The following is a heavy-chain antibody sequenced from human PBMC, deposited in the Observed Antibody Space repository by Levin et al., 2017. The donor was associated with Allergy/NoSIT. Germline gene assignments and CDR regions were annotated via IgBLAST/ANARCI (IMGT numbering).Heavy chain of an antibody. J-gene: IGHJ5*02. CDR2: ISSSSSTI. CDR3: ARDLMTTVTTYGDWFDP. D-gene: IGHD4-17*01. CDR1: GFTFSSYR. Sequence: SCAASGFTFSSYRMNWVRQAPGKGLEWVSYISSSSSTIYYADSVKGRFTISRDNAKNSLYLQMNSLRDEDTAVYYCARDLMTTVTTYGDWFDPWGQGTLVTVSS. V-gene: IGHV3-48*02.